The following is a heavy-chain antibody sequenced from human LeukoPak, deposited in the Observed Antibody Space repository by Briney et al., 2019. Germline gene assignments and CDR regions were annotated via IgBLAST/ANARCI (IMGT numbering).Heavy chain of an antibody. J-gene: IGHJ6*04. D-gene: IGHD2-15*01. Sequence: GASVKVSCKASGYTFTSYGISWVRQAPGQGLEWMGWISAYNGNTNYAQKLQGRVTMTTDTSTSTAYMELRSLRSDDTAVYYCATRYCSGGSCYSGGDYGMDVWGKGTTVTVSS. V-gene: IGHV1-18*01. CDR3: ATRYCSGGSCYSGGDYGMDV. CDR1: GYTFTSYG. CDR2: ISAYNGNT.